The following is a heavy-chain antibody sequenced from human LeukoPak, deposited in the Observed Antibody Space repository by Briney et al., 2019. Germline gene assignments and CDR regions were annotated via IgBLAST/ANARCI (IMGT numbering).Heavy chain of an antibody. D-gene: IGHD3-3*01. V-gene: IGHV3-74*01. Sequence: GGSLRLSCAASGFTFSSYWMHWVRQAPGKGLVWVSRINSDGSSTSYADSVKGRFTIFRDNAKNTLYLQMNSLRAEDTAVYYCARALIYRVTDDYWGQGTLVTVSS. J-gene: IGHJ4*02. CDR1: GFTFSSYW. CDR3: ARALIYRVTDDY. CDR2: INSDGSST.